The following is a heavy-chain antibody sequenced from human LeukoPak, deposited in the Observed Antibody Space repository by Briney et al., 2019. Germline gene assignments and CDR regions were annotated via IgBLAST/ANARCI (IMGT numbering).Heavy chain of an antibody. J-gene: IGHJ4*02. CDR3: ARVSPHILVVAGISDVDY. Sequence: ASVKVSCKASGYTFTSYGISWVRQAPGQGLEWMGWISANNGNTNYAQKFQGRVTLTTDTSTSTAYMELRSLRSDDTAVYYCARVSPHILVVAGISDVDYWGQGTLVTVSS. CDR1: GYTFTSYG. CDR2: ISANNGNT. V-gene: IGHV1-18*01. D-gene: IGHD2-21*02.